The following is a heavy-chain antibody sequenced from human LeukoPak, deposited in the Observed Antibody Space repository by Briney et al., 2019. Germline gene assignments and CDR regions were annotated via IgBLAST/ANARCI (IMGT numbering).Heavy chain of an antibody. CDR2: INYSGST. V-gene: IGHV4-59*08. J-gene: IGHJ4*02. CDR1: GGSISSYY. Sequence: SETLSLTCTVSGGSISSYYWSWIRQPPGKGLEGIGYINYSGSTTYNPSLKSRVTISVDTSRNQFSLKLSSVTAADRAVYYCARGYSTGWYGGFDFWGQGTLVTVSS. CDR3: ARGYSTGWYGGFDF. D-gene: IGHD6-19*01.